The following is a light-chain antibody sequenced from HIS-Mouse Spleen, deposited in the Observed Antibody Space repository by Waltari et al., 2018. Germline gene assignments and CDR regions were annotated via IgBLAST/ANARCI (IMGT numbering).Light chain of an antibody. CDR3: QVWDSSSDHVV. CDR2: GDS. Sequence: SYVLTQPPSVSVAPGKTARITCGGNNIGSKSVHLYQEKPVQAPMLVVYGDSDRPSVIPERCCGSNSGSTATLKISRVEAVDEADYYCQVWDSSSDHVVFGGGTKLTVL. CDR1: NIGSKS. V-gene: IGLV3-21*03. J-gene: IGLJ2*01.